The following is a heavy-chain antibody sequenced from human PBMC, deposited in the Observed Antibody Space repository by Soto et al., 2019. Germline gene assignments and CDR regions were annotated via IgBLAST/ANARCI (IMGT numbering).Heavy chain of an antibody. CDR2: ISGSGGST. CDR1: GFTFSSYA. Sequence: EVQLLESGGGLVQPGGSLRRSCAASGFTFSSYAMRWVRQAPGKGLEWVSAISGSGGSTYYADSGKGRFTISRDNSKNTLYLQMNALSAEDTAVYYCARRGSGSYYDYWGQGTLVTASS. V-gene: IGHV3-23*01. J-gene: IGHJ4*02. D-gene: IGHD1-26*01. CDR3: ARRGSGSYYDY.